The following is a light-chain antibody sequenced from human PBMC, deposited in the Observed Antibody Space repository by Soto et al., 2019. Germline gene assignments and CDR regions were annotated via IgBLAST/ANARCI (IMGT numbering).Light chain of an antibody. J-gene: IGKJ1*01. V-gene: IGKV3-15*01. CDR2: GAS. CDR1: RSVSSN. CDR3: HQYNNSPFWT. Sequence: DIVLTQSPAALSVSLGERATLSCRASRSVSSNLAWYQQKPGQAPRVLMYGASTRATGVPARFSGSGSGTEFTLTINSLQSEDFAVYYCHQYNNSPFWTFGQGTKVEIK.